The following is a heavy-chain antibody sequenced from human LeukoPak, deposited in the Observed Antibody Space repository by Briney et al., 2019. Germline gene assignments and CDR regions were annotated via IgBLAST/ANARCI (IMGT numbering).Heavy chain of an antibody. CDR2: IYTSGST. Sequence: PSETLSLTCTVSGGSISSYYWSWIRQPAGKGLEWIGRIYTSGSTNYNPSLKSRVTMSVDTSKNQFSLKLSSVTAADTAVYYCARMILTGPADWFDPWGQGTLVTVSS. CDR1: GGSISSYY. V-gene: IGHV4-4*07. D-gene: IGHD3-9*01. CDR3: ARMILTGPADWFDP. J-gene: IGHJ5*02.